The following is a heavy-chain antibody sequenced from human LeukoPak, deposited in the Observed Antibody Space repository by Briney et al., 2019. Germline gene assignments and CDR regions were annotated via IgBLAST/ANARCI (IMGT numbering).Heavy chain of an antibody. J-gene: IGHJ4*02. CDR2: IYTSGST. Sequence: SQTLSLTCTVSGGSISSGSYYWSWIRQPAGKGLEWIGRIYTSGSTNYNPSLKSRVTISVDTSKNQFSLKLSSVTAADTAVYYCARDEWGGTYFDYWGQGTLVTVSS. V-gene: IGHV4-61*02. D-gene: IGHD2-15*01. CDR1: GGSISSGSYY. CDR3: ARDEWGGTYFDY.